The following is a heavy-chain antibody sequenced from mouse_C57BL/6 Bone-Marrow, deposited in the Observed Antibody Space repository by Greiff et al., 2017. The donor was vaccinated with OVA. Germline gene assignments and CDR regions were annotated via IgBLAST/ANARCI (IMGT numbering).Heavy chain of an antibody. CDR2: ISSGGDYI. D-gene: IGHD1-1*01. CDR3: TRDHYGSSYWYFDG. Sequence: EVHLVESGEGLVKPGGSLKLSCAASGFTFSSYAMSWVRQPPEKRLEWVASISSGGDYIYYAATVKGRFTISRDNARNTLYLQMSRLKSEDTAMYYCTRDHYGSSYWYFDGWGTGTTVTVSS. J-gene: IGHJ1*03. CDR1: GFTFSSYA. V-gene: IGHV5-9-1*02.